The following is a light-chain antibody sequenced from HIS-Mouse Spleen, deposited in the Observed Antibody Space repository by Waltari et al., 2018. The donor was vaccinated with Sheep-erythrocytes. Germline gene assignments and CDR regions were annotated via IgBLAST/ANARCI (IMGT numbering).Light chain of an antibody. V-gene: IGLV2-23*01. J-gene: IGLJ3*02. CDR3: CSYAGSSTWV. CDR1: SSDVGRYNL. Sequence: QSALTQPASVSGSPGPSITISCTGTSSDVGRYNLVPRYQQHPGKAPKLMIYEGSKRPSGVSNRFSGSKSGNTASLTISGLQAEDEADYYCCSYAGSSTWVFGGGTKLTVL. CDR2: EGS.